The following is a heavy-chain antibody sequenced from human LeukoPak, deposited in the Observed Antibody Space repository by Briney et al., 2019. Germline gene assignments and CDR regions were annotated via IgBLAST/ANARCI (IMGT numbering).Heavy chain of an antibody. CDR1: GYTFTGYY. V-gene: IGHV1-2*02. CDR2: INPNSGGT. Sequence: ASVKVSCKASGYTFTGYYVHCVRQAPGQGLEWMGWINPNSGGTNYAQKFQGRVTMTRDTSISTAYMELSRLRSDDTAVYYCARAENTMTHLDYWGQGTLVTVSS. D-gene: IGHD3-22*01. J-gene: IGHJ4*02. CDR3: ARAENTMTHLDY.